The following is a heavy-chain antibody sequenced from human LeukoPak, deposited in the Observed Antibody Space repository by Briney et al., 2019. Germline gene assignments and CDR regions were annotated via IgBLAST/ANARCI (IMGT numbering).Heavy chain of an antibody. CDR2: ISGSDDGT. CDR3: AKSPVSSCRGSFCYPFDY. D-gene: IGHD2-15*01. CDR1: GFTFSTYA. V-gene: IGHV3-23*01. J-gene: IGHJ4*02. Sequence: GGSPRLSCAASGFTFSTYAMSWVRQIPGKGLEWVSAISGSDDGTYYADSVKGRFTISRDNSRNTLYLQMNTLRAEDTAVYFCAKSPVSSCRGSFCYPFDYWGQGNLVTVSS.